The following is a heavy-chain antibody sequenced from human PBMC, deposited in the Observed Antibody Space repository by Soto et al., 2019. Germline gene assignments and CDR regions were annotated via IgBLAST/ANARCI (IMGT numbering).Heavy chain of an antibody. CDR3: AALEYDFRSGYPSGMDV. J-gene: IGHJ6*02. CDR2: IVVGSGNT. D-gene: IGHD3-3*01. Sequence: QMQLVQSGPEVKKPGTSVKVSCKASGFTFTSSAVQWVRQARGQRLEWIGWIVVGSGNTNYAQKFQERVTITRDMSTSTAYMELSSLRSEDTAVYYCAALEYDFRSGYPSGMDVWGQGTTVTVSS. V-gene: IGHV1-58*01. CDR1: GFTFTSSA.